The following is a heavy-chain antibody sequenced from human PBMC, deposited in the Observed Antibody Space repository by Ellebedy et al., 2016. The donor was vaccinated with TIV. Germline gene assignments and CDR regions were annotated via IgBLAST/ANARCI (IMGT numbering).Heavy chain of an antibody. CDR1: GFSFSSYG. Sequence: GESLKISXAASGFSFSSYGMHWVRQAPGKGLEWVAVTSYDGNNKYYADSVKGRFTISRDNSKNTLYLQMSSLRAEDTAVYYCARDDILTGYYFFDYWGQGTLVTVSS. V-gene: IGHV3-30*03. CDR2: TSYDGNNK. J-gene: IGHJ4*02. CDR3: ARDDILTGYYFFDY. D-gene: IGHD3-9*01.